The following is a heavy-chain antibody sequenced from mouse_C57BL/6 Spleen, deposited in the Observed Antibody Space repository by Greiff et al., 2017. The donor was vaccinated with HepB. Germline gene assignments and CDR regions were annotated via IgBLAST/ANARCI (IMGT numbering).Heavy chain of an antibody. CDR1: GYTFTSYW. CDR2: IHPNSGST. CDR3: ARWNYYGSAMDY. Sequence: VQLQQPGAELVKPGASVKLSCKASGYTFTSYWMHWVKQRPGQGLEWIGMIHPNSGSTNYNEKFKSKATLTVDKSSSTAYMQLSSLTSEDSAVYYCARWNYYGSAMDYWGQGTSVTVSS. D-gene: IGHD1-1*01. V-gene: IGHV1-64*01. J-gene: IGHJ4*01.